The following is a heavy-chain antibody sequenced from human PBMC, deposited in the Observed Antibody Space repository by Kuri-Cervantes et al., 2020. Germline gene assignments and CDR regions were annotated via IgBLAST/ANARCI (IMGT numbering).Heavy chain of an antibody. J-gene: IGHJ1*01. CDR3: AKSGGSASYYEYFQH. Sequence: GGSLRLSCAASGFTFSSYAMSWVRQAPGKGLEWVSGISGSDGVTYYADSVKGRFTISRDNSKNTLYLQMNSLSAEDTAVYYCAKSGGSASYYEYFQHWGQGTLVTVSS. CDR1: GFTFSSYA. CDR2: ISGSDGVT. V-gene: IGHV3-23*01. D-gene: IGHD3-22*01.